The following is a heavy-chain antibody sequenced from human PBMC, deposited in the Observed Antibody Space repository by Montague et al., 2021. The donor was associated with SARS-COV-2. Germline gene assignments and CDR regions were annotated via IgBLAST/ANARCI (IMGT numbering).Heavy chain of an antibody. CDR1: SGSIRSGSYY. Sequence: TLCLTCSVSSGSIRSGSYYWTWIRQPAGKGLEWIGRIYTGGTTHYNPSLKSRVTISLDTSKNQFSLNLNSVTAADTAVYFCARDAGGAAAGKGRYFDLWGRGTLVTVSS. CDR3: ARDAGGAAAGKGRYFDL. D-gene: IGHD6-13*01. J-gene: IGHJ2*01. V-gene: IGHV4-61*02. CDR2: IYTGGTT.